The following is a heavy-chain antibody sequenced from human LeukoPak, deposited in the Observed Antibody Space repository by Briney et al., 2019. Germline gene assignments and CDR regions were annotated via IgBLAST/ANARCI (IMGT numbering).Heavy chain of an antibody. CDR2: INPSGGST. J-gene: IGHJ4*02. D-gene: IGHD3-3*01. CDR1: GGTFSSYA. CDR3: AREDFWSGAYFDY. V-gene: IGHV1-46*01. Sequence: ASVKVSCKASGGTFSSYAISWVRQAPGQGLEWMGIINPSGGSTSYAQKFQGRVTMTRDTSTSTVYMELSSLRSEDTAVYYCAREDFWSGAYFDYWGQGTLVTVSS.